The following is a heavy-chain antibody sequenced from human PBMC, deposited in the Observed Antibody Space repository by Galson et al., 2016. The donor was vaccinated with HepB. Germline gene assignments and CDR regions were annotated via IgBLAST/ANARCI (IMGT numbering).Heavy chain of an antibody. CDR3: ARRGWGPGWPFDS. D-gene: IGHD6-19*01. V-gene: IGHV4-39*01. Sequence: SETLSLTCTVSGGSMSSSSYIWTWVRQSPGRGPEWIGGIGYSGTTYNNPSLRSRITISIDTSKMQFFLKLTSLTAADTAVYYCARRGWGPGWPFDSWGQGILVTVSS. J-gene: IGHJ4*02. CDR2: IGYSGTT. CDR1: GGSMSSSSYI.